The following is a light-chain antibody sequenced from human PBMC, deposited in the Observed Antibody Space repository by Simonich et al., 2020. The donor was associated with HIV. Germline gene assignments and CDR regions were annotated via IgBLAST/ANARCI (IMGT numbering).Light chain of an antibody. CDR2: WAS. CDR1: RNILYSSNNKNY. Sequence: DIVMTQSPDSLAVSLGERATINCKSSRNILYSSNNKNYLAWYQQKPGQPPNLLIYWASTRESGVPDRFSGSGSGTDFTLTISSLQAEDVAVYYCQQFYTTPWTFGQGTKVEIK. J-gene: IGKJ1*01. CDR3: QQFYTTPWT. V-gene: IGKV4-1*01.